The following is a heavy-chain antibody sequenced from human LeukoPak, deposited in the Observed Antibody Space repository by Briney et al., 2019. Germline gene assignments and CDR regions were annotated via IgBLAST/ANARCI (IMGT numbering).Heavy chain of an antibody. Sequence: SETLSLTCTVSGYSISSGYYWGWIRQPPGRGLEWIGSIYHSGSTYYNPSLKSRVTISVDTSKNQFSLKLSSVTAADTAVYYCARYSGNYYDSSGYYYFDYWGQGTLVTVSS. CDR1: GYSISSGYY. J-gene: IGHJ4*02. V-gene: IGHV4-38-2*02. D-gene: IGHD3-22*01. CDR2: IYHSGST. CDR3: ARYSGNYYDSSGYYYFDY.